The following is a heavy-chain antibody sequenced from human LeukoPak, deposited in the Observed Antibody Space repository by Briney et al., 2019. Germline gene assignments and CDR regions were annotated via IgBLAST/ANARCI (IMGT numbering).Heavy chain of an antibody. CDR3: ARAPITMVRGAYYYYMDV. D-gene: IGHD3-10*01. J-gene: IGHJ6*03. CDR1: DYSISSGFF. CDR2: IYRTGST. V-gene: IGHV4-38-2*02. Sequence: PSETLSLTCTVSDYSISSGFFWGWVRQSPGKGLEWIGNIYRTGSTNYNPSLKSRVTMSVDTSKKQFSLKLSSVTAADTAVYYCARAPITMVRGAYYYYMDVWGKGTTVTISS.